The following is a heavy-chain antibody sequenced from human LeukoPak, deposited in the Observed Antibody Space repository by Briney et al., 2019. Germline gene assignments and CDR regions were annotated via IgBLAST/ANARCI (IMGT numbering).Heavy chain of an antibody. Sequence: ASVKVSCKASGGTFSSYTISWLRQAPGQGLEWMGGIIPIFDTANYAQKFQGRVTITADESTSTAYMELSSLRSEDTAVYYCARETHHHQLRRNGVTGTGLLDYWGQGTLVTVSS. V-gene: IGHV1-69*13. CDR2: IIPIFDTA. CDR3: ARETHHHQLRRNGVTGTGLLDY. D-gene: IGHD1-20*01. J-gene: IGHJ4*02. CDR1: GGTFSSYT.